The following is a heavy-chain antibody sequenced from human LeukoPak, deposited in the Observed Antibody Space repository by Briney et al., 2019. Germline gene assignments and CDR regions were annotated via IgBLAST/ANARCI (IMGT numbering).Heavy chain of an antibody. D-gene: IGHD3-22*01. V-gene: IGHV3-23*01. CDR2: ISESGGST. Sequence: GGSLRLSCAASGFTFSNYAMSWVRQAPGKGLEWVSIISESGGSTNYADSVKGRFTISRDNSKTTLFLQMNSLRAEDTAVYYCARRYYDTSGYSSLDYWGQGTLVTVSS. J-gene: IGHJ4*02. CDR3: ARRYYDTSGYSSLDY. CDR1: GFTFSNYA.